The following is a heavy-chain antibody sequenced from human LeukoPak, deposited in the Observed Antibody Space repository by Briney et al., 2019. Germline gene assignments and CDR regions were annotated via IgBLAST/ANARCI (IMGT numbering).Heavy chain of an antibody. J-gene: IGHJ5*02. CDR2: ISGSDPGT. Sequence: GGSLRLSCAASGFNFRTYAMSWVRQAPGKGLEWVSAISGSDPGTYHADSVKGRFTISRDNSKNMLFLQMNRLRAEDTAVYYCARISGSYSRDWFDPWGQGTLVTVSS. CDR3: ARISGSYSRDWFDP. V-gene: IGHV3-23*01. D-gene: IGHD1-26*01. CDR1: GFNFRTYA.